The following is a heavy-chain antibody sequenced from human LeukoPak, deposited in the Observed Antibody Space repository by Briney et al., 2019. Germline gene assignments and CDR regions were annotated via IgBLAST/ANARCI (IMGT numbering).Heavy chain of an antibody. Sequence: PGGSLRLSCATSGFTFSTYGIHWVRQAPGKGLEWVSSITSSSHQIHYADSVKGRFTISRDNAKNSLYLQMNSLRAEDTAMYYCARELPPVVNYRFDHWGQGTLVTVSS. CDR3: ARELPPVVNYRFDH. CDR2: ITSSSHQI. D-gene: IGHD1-7*01. J-gene: IGHJ5*02. CDR1: GFTFSTYG. V-gene: IGHV3-21*01.